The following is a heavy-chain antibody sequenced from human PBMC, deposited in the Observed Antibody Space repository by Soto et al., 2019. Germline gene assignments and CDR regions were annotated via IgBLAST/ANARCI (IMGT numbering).Heavy chain of an antibody. CDR1: GYSISSGYY. Sequence: KSSETLSLTCAVSGYSISSGYYWGWIRQPPGKGLEWIGSIYHSGSTYYNPSIKSRVTISVDTSKNQFSLKLSSVTAADTAVYYCARDPDGDYEGYFDYWGQGTLVTVSS. CDR3: ARDPDGDYEGYFDY. CDR2: IYHSGST. V-gene: IGHV4-38-2*02. J-gene: IGHJ4*02. D-gene: IGHD4-17*01.